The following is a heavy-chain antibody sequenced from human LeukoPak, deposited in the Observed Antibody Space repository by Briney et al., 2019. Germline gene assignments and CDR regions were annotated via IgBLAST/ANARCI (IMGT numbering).Heavy chain of an antibody. D-gene: IGHD4-17*01. Sequence: GGSLRLSXAASGFTFSDYEMNWVRQAPGKGLEWVSAISGSGGSTYYADSVKGRFTISRDNAKNSLYLQMNSLRAEDTAVYYCALGDYGAPFDYWGQGTLVTVSS. CDR2: ISGSGGST. J-gene: IGHJ4*02. CDR3: ALGDYGAPFDY. CDR1: GFTFSDYE. V-gene: IGHV3-48*03.